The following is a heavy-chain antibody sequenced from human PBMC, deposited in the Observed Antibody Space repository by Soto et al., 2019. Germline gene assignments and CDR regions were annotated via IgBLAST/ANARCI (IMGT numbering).Heavy chain of an antibody. Sequence: QVQMGQSGVEVKKPGASVKVSCKASGYIFTNYEITWVRQAPGQGLEWMGWISAYNGNTHYAEKLQDRVTMCTDTSTSTAYMELRSLRSDDTALYYCARGVDGDYWGQGTLVIVSA. D-gene: IGHD3-3*01. V-gene: IGHV1-18*01. J-gene: IGHJ4*02. CDR1: GYIFTNYE. CDR2: ISAYNGNT. CDR3: ARGVDGDY.